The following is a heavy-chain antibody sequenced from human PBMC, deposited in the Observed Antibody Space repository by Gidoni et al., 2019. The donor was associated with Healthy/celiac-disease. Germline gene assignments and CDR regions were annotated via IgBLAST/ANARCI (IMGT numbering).Heavy chain of an antibody. D-gene: IGHD6-19*01. Sequence: QVQLQPSGPGLVKPSQTPSLTCAISGDCASSTSAAWNWIRQSPSRGIEWLGRTYYRSKWYNDYAVSMKSRITINPDTSKNQFSLQLNSVPPEETAGVYCAREIAVAGKWVDPWGQGTLVTVSS. CDR3: AREIAVAGKWVDP. CDR2: TYYRSKWYN. CDR1: GDCASSTSAA. J-gene: IGHJ5*02. V-gene: IGHV6-1*01.